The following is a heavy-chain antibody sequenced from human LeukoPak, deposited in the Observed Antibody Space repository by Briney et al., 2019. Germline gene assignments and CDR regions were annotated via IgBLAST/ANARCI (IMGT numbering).Heavy chain of an antibody. D-gene: IGHD3-10*01. CDR1: GFTFSSYW. J-gene: IGHJ3*02. Sequence: GGSLRLSCAASGFTFSSYWMHWVRQAPGKGLVWVSRINTAGSSTDYADSVKGRFTISRDNAKNTLYLQMNSLRAEDTAVYYCTREGINDAFDIWGQGTVVIVSS. V-gene: IGHV3-74*01. CDR3: TREGINDAFDI. CDR2: INTAGSST.